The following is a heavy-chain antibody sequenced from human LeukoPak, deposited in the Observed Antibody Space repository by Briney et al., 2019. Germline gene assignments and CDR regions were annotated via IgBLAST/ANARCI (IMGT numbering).Heavy chain of an antibody. J-gene: IGHJ4*02. V-gene: IGHV1-2*02. CDR2: INPNSGGT. CDR1: GYTFTGYY. Sequence: ASVKVSCKASGYTFTGYYMHWVRQAPGQGLEWMGWINPNSGGTNYAQKFQGRVTMTRDTSISAAYMELTRLRSDDTAVYYCARGGTVDIVVVPENYWGQGTLVTVSS. D-gene: IGHD2-2*01. CDR3: ARGGTVDIVVVPENY.